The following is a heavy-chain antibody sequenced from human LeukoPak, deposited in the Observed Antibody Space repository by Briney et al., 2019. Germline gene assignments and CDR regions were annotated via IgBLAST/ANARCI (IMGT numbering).Heavy chain of an antibody. Sequence: SETLSLTCAVYGGSFSGYYWSWIRQPPGKGLEWIGEINHSGSTNYNPSLKSRVTISVDTSKNQFSLKLSSVTAADTAVYYCARLTVRGVIITDYWGQGTLVTVSS. CDR2: INHSGST. J-gene: IGHJ4*02. CDR3: ARLTVRGVIITDY. V-gene: IGHV4-34*01. CDR1: GGSFSGYY. D-gene: IGHD3-10*01.